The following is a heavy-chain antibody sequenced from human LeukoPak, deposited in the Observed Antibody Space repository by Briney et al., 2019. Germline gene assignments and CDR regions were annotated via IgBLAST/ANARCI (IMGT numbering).Heavy chain of an antibody. CDR2: ISGDGNST. Sequence: GGSLRLSCEASGFTFDDHAIHWVRQAPGKGLEWVSVISGDGNSTHYADSVKGRFTISRDNSKNSLYLKMNSLRSEDTALYYCAKDVDDRRAIKIFGVAMSSYYYYMDVWGKGTTVTVSS. CDR3: AKDVDDRRAIKIFGVAMSSYYYYMDV. D-gene: IGHD3-3*01. CDR1: GFTFDDHA. V-gene: IGHV3-43*02. J-gene: IGHJ6*03.